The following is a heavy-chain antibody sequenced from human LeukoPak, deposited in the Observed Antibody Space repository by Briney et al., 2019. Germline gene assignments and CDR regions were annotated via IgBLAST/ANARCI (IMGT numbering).Heavy chain of an antibody. CDR1: GFTFSTYS. V-gene: IGHV3-21*01. Sequence: GGSLRLSCAASGFTFSTYSMNWVRQAPGKGLEWVSSISSRSSYIYYADSVKGRFTISRDNAKNSLNLQMNNLRAEDTGLYYCARDQPSVGWGFDSWGRGTLVIVSS. J-gene: IGHJ4*02. CDR2: ISSRSSYI. D-gene: IGHD2-15*01. CDR3: ARDQPSVGWGFDS.